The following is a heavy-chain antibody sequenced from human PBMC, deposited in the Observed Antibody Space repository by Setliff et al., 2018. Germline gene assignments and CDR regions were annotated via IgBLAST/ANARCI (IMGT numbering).Heavy chain of an antibody. D-gene: IGHD3-22*01. CDR1: GFTVSSNY. V-gene: IGHV3-66*01. CDR2: IYSGGST. CDR3: ASTAHYDSSGYPRNLYYYGMDV. Sequence: GGSLRLSCAASGFTVSSNYMSWVRQAPGKGLEWVSVIYSGGSTYYADSVKGRFTISRDNSKNTLYLQMNGLRAEDTAVYYCASTAHYDSSGYPRNLYYYGMDVWGQGTTVTVSS. J-gene: IGHJ6*02.